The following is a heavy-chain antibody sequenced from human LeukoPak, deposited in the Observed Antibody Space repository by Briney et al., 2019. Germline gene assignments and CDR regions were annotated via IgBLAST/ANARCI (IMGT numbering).Heavy chain of an antibody. CDR2: INPNSGGT. V-gene: IGHV1-2*06. D-gene: IGHD2-15*01. CDR3: ARVRYCSGGSCGKIRSEWVY. J-gene: IGHJ4*02. CDR1: GYTFTGYY. Sequence: ASVKVSCKASGYTFTGYYMHWVRQAPGQGLEWVGRINPNSGGTNYAQKFQGRVTMTRDTSISTAYMELSRLRSDDTAVYYCARVRYCSGGSCGKIRSEWVYWGQGTLVTVSS.